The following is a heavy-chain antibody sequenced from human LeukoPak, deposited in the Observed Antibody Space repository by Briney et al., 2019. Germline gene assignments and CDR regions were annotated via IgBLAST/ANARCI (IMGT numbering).Heavy chain of an antibody. CDR1: GYTFTGYY. D-gene: IGHD2-21*01. Sequence: GASVKVSCKASGYTFTGYYMHWVRQAPGQGLEWMGWVNPNSGGTNYAQSFRGRVTMTWDTSISTVHLELSRLTSDDTAVYYCARSSVDWYFDLWGRGTLLSVSS. CDR2: VNPNSGGT. V-gene: IGHV1-2*02. J-gene: IGHJ2*01. CDR3: ARSSVDWYFDL.